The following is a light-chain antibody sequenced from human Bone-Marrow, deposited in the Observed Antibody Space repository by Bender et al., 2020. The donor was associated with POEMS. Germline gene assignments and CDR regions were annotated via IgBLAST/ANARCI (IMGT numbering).Light chain of an antibody. CDR2: SSH. V-gene: IGLV1-44*01. CDR3: AVWDDSLNGWM. J-gene: IGLJ3*02. Sequence: QSVLTQPPSASGTPGQRVTISCSGGSSNIGAHAVNWYQHLPGTAPKLLIYSSHRRPSEVPDRFSGSRSGTSASLAIGGLQSEDEADYYCAVWDDSLNGWMVGGGTKLTVL. CDR1: SSNIGAHA.